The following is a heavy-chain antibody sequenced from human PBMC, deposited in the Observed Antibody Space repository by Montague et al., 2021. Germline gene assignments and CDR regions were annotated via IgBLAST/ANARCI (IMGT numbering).Heavy chain of an antibody. Sequence: SETLSLTCSVSGDSINGWYWSWIRQPPGKGLEWIGSVFYSGATNYNPSLKSRVTMSADTSKNHVSLRVNSVTAADTAVYYCARQGYYGSGEFFFWGLGTLVTVSS. CDR2: VFYSGAT. D-gene: IGHD3-10*01. V-gene: IGHV4-59*01. CDR3: ARQGYYGSGEFFF. CDR1: GDSINGWY. J-gene: IGHJ4*02.